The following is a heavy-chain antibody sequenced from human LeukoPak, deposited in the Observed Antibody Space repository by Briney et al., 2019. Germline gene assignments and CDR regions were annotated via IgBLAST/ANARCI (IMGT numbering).Heavy chain of an antibody. CDR3: AKVKQGSSGCYDY. J-gene: IGHJ4*02. Sequence: GRSLRLSCAASGFTFSSYGMHWVRQAPVKVLEWVAIISYDGSNKYYADSVKGRFTISRDNSKNTLYLQMNSLRAEDTAVYYCAKVKQGSSGCYDYWGQGTLVTVSS. V-gene: IGHV3-30*18. CDR2: ISYDGSNK. D-gene: IGHD3-22*01. CDR1: GFTFSSYG.